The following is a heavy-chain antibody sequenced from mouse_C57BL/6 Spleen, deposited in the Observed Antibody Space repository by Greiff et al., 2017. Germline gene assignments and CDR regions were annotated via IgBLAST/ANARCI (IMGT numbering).Heavy chain of an antibody. J-gene: IGHJ2*01. CDR2: IYPGDGDT. D-gene: IGHD1-1*01. V-gene: IGHV1-82*01. CDR3: ARGGYYYGDYFDD. Sequence: QVQLKQSGPELVKPGASVKISCKASGYAFSSSWMNWVKQRPGKGLEWIGRIYPGDGDTNYNGKFKGKATLTADKSSSTAYMQLSSLTSEDSAVYFCARGGYYYGDYFDDWGQGTTLTVSS. CDR1: GYAFSSSW.